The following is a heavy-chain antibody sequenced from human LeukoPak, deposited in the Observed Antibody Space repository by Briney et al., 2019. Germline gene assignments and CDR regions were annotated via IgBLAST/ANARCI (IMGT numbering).Heavy chain of an antibody. CDR1: GYTFTSYF. CDR3: ARGGTGLQDNVHYYYYMDV. J-gene: IGHJ6*03. V-gene: IGHV1-69*05. Sequence: SVKVSCKASGYTFTSYFISWVRQAPGQGLEWMGGIIPIFGTANYAQKFQGRVTITTDESTSTAYMELSSLRSEDTAVYYCARGGTGLQDNVHYYYYMDVWGKGTTVTVSS. D-gene: IGHD3/OR15-3a*01. CDR2: IIPIFGTA.